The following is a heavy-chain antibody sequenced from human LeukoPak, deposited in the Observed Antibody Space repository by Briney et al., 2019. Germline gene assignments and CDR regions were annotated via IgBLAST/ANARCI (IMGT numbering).Heavy chain of an antibody. V-gene: IGHV1-2*06. CDR1: GYTFTAHY. Sequence: ASVKVSCKASGYTFTAHYMHWVRQAPGQGLEWMGRINPSSGDTEYGQRFQGRVTLTRDTSSSTANMELRRLRSDDTAVYYCARDPGHSYAFDIWGQGTVVIVSS. CDR3: ARDPGHSYAFDI. J-gene: IGHJ3*02. CDR2: INPSSGDT.